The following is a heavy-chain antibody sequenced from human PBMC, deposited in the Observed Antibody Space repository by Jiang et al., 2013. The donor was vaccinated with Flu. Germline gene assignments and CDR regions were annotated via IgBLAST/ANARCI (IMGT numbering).Heavy chain of an antibody. Sequence: LLKPSETLSLTCAVYGGSLSGYYWSWIRQSPGKGLEWIGDVNPTESTNYNPSLKSRVTISVDTSKSQFSLKLSSVTAADTAVYYCARDSITIFVHRRTKAWFDPWGQGTLVTVSS. J-gene: IGHJ5*02. CDR2: VNPTEST. V-gene: IGHV4-34*01. D-gene: IGHD3-3*01. CDR1: GGSLSGYY. CDR3: ARDSITIFVHRRTKAWFDP.